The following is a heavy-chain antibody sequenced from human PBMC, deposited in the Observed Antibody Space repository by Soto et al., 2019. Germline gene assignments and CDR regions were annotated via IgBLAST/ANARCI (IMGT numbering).Heavy chain of an antibody. CDR3: ARDRMYYDYVWGSYRYTGDAFDI. D-gene: IGHD3-16*02. Sequence: ASVKVSCTASGYTFTGYYMHWVRQAPGQGLEWMGWINPNSGGTNYAQKFQGWVTMTRDTSISTAYMELSRLRSDDTAVYYCARDRMYYDYVWGSYRYTGDAFDIWGQGTMVTVS. CDR1: GYTFTGYY. J-gene: IGHJ3*02. CDR2: INPNSGGT. V-gene: IGHV1-2*04.